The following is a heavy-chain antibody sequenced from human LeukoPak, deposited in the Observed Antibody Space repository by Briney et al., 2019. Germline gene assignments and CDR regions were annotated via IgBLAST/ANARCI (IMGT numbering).Heavy chain of an antibody. V-gene: IGHV1-8*02. J-gene: IGHJ4*02. CDR1: GYTFTGYY. CDR2: MNPNSGNT. Sequence: GASVKVSCKASGYTFTGYYMHWVRQATGQGLEWMGWMNPNSGNTGYAQKFQGRVTMTRNTSISTAYMELSSLRSEDTALYYCARGVVAHRWGQGTLVTVSS. D-gene: IGHD3-22*01. CDR3: ARGVVAHR.